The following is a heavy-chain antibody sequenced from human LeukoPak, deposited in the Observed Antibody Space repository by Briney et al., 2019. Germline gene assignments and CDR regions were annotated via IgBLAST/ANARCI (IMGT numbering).Heavy chain of an antibody. D-gene: IGHD2-2*02. CDR1: GGSISSYY. J-gene: IGHJ6*02. V-gene: IGHV4-59*01. CDR2: IYYSGST. CDR3: ARVRPECSSTSCYSNYYYGMDV. Sequence: PSETLSLTCTVSGGSISSYYWIWIRQPPGKGLEWIGYIYYSGSTNYNPSLKSRVTISVDTSKNQFSLKLSSVTAADTAVYYCARVRPECSSTSCYSNYYYGMDVWGQGTTVTVSS.